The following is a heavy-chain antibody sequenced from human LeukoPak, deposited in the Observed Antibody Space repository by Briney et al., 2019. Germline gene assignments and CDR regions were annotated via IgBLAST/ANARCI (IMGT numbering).Heavy chain of an antibody. CDR3: ARRGALIAALDY. J-gene: IGHJ4*02. Sequence: GGSLRLSCAASGFTFSSYWMHWVRQAPGKGLVWVSRINSDGSITSYADSVKGRFTISRDNAKNSLYLQMNSLRAEDTAVYYCARRGALIAALDYWGQGTLVTVSS. D-gene: IGHD6-13*01. V-gene: IGHV3-74*01. CDR2: INSDGSIT. CDR1: GFTFSSYW.